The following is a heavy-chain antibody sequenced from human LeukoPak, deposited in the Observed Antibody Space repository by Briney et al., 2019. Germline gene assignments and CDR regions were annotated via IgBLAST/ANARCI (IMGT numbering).Heavy chain of an antibody. V-gene: IGHV5-51*01. CDR1: GYSFTSYW. CDR3: ARRGRGYFDWLSQFDC. CDR2: IYPGDSDT. Sequence: GESLKISYKGSGYSFTSYWIGWVRQMPGKGLEWMGIIYPGDSDTNYSPSFQGQVTISADKSISTAYLQWSSLKASDTAMYYCARRGRGYFDWLSQFDCWGQGTLVTVSS. J-gene: IGHJ4*02. D-gene: IGHD3-9*01.